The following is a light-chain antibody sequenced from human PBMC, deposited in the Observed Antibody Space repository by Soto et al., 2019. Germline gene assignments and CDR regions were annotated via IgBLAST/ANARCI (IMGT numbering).Light chain of an antibody. CDR3: QQHSHWPPWT. CDR2: GAS. J-gene: IGKJ1*01. CDR1: QNVRTF. V-gene: IGKV3-11*01. Sequence: EVVLTQSPATLSLSPGERATLSCRASQNVRTFLDWYQHKPGQAPRLLIYGASNRATGIPARFSGSGSGTDFTLTISSLEPEDFAVYYWQQHSHWPPWTFGQGTRVEIQ.